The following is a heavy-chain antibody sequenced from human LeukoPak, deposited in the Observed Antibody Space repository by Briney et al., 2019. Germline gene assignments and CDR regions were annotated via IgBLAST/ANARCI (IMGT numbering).Heavy chain of an antibody. V-gene: IGHV1-2*02. CDR1: GYTFTGYY. Sequence: ASVKVSCPASGYTFTGYYMHWVRQAPGQGHTWMGWINPNSGGTNSAQKFQGRVTMNRETSISTAYMELSRLRSDDTAVYYCARTMDSSGHYRWGIAYWGQGTLVTVSS. J-gene: IGHJ4*02. CDR3: ARTMDSSGHYRWGIAY. D-gene: IGHD3-22*01. CDR2: INPNSGGT.